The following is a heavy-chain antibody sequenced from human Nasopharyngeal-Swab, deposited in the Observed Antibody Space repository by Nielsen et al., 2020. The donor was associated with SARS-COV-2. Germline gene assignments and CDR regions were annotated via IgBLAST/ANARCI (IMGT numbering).Heavy chain of an antibody. V-gene: IGHV1-69*13. J-gene: IGHJ6*02. Sequence: SVKVSCRASGGTFSSYAISWVRQAPGQGLEWMGGIIPIFGTANYAQKFQGRVTITADESTSTAYMELSSLRSEDTAVYYCAGAPTVTTTIVSYYYYGMDVWGQGTTVTVSS. CDR2: IIPIFGTA. CDR1: GGTFSSYA. CDR3: AGAPTVTTTIVSYYYYGMDV. D-gene: IGHD4-17*01.